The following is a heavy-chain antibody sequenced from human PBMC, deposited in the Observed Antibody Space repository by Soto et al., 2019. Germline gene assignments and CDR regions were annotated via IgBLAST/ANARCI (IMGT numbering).Heavy chain of an antibody. CDR2: IIPIFGTA. CDR1: GGTFSSYA. V-gene: IGHV1-69*13. J-gene: IGHJ5*02. D-gene: IGHD3-3*01. Sequence: SVKVCKASGGTFSSYAISWVRQAPGQGLEWMGGIIPIFGTANYAQKFQGRVTITADESTSTAYMELSSLRSEDTAVYYCARDRTTRFLEYQGWFDPWGQGTLVTSPQ. CDR3: ARDRTTRFLEYQGWFDP.